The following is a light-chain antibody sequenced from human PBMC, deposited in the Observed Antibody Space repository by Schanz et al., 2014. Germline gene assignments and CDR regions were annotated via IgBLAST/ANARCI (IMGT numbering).Light chain of an antibody. CDR1: SSDVGGDNF. CDR2: EIN. CDR3: QSYDSSLSGSVV. Sequence: QSVLTQPPSASGSPGQSVTISCTGTSSDVGGDNFVSWYQQPPGKAPKLMIYEINKRPSGVPDRFSGSKSGNTASLTVSGLRAEDEADYYCQSYDSSLSGSVVFGGGTKLPVL. J-gene: IGLJ2*01. V-gene: IGLV2-8*01.